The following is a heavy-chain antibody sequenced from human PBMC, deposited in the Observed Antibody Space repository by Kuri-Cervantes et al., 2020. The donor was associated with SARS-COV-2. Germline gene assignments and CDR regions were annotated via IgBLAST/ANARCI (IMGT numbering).Heavy chain of an antibody. V-gene: IGHV3-21*01. J-gene: IGHJ5*02. Sequence: GESLKISCVASGFTLSRYTMNWVRQAPGKGLEWVSSISSSSSYIYYADSVKGRFTISRDNAKNSLYLQMNSLRAEDTAVYYCARDHQLLGSWGQGTLVTVSS. CDR2: ISSSSSYI. D-gene: IGHD2-2*01. CDR3: ARDHQLLGS. CDR1: GFTLSRYT.